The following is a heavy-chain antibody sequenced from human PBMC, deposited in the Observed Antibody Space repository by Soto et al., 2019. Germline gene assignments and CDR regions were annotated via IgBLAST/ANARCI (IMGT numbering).Heavy chain of an antibody. CDR2: IYHSVRT. CDR3: ASAGGLGAVAADY. Sequence: QLQLQESGSGLVKPSQTLSLPCAVSGASISSVGYSWSWIRQPPGKGLEWIGSIYHSVRTYNNLYLKSQDTKSVDRSKNQFSLKLSSVTAADTAVYYGASAGGLGAVAADYWGQVTLVTVSS. V-gene: IGHV4-30-2*01. CDR1: GASISSVGYS. D-gene: IGHD6-19*01. J-gene: IGHJ4*02.